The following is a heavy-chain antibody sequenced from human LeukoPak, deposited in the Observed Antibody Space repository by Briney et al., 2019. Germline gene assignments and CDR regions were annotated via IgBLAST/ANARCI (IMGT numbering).Heavy chain of an antibody. CDR1: GGSFSCYY. Sequence: SETLSLTCAVYGGSFSCYYCSWIRQPPGKGLEWIGEINHSGSTNYNPSLKSRVTISIDTSENQFSLKLSSVTAADTAVYCCAREVLWLTTVTTFYWFDPWPQGTLVTLSS. V-gene: IGHV4-34*01. J-gene: IGHJ5*02. CDR2: INHSGST. CDR3: AREVLWLTTVTTFYWFDP. D-gene: IGHD4-17*01.